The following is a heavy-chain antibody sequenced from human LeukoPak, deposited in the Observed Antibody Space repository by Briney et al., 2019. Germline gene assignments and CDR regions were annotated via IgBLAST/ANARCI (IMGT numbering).Heavy chain of an antibody. Sequence: GGSLRLSCAASGFTFSSYWMSWVRQAPGKGLEWVANIKQDGSEKYYVDSVKGRFTISRDNAKNSLYLQMNSLRAEDTAVYYCARSPYDFWSGYPHDAFDIWGQGTMVTVSS. J-gene: IGHJ3*02. CDR1: GFTFSSYW. CDR2: IKQDGSEK. D-gene: IGHD3-3*01. V-gene: IGHV3-7*01. CDR3: ARSPYDFWSGYPHDAFDI.